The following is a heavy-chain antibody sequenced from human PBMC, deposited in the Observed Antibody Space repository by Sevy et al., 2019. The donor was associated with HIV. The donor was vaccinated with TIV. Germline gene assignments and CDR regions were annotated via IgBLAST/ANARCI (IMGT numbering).Heavy chain of an antibody. CDR3: ASHNYYDNSGYRY. D-gene: IGHD3-22*01. Sequence: GGSLRLSCTASGFTVSSNYMNWVRQSPGKGLEWVSVIYSDGSTYYADSVKGRFTISRDNSKNTVYLQMNSLRTEDTDVYYCASHNYYDNSGYRYWGQGTLVTVSS. V-gene: IGHV3-53*01. J-gene: IGHJ4*02. CDR2: IYSDGST. CDR1: GFTVSSNY.